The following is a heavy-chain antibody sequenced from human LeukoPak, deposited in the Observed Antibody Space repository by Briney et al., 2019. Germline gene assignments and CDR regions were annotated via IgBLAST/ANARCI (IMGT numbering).Heavy chain of an antibody. V-gene: IGHV3-11*04. Sequence: PGGPLRLSCTASGFTFSDYYMSWIRQAPGKGLEWVSYISSSGSTTYYADSVKGRFTISRDIANNSLYLQMNSLRAEDTAVYYCARDRGHYYDSSGLRCAFDIWGQGTMVTVSS. J-gene: IGHJ3*02. D-gene: IGHD3-22*01. CDR2: ISSSGSTT. CDR1: GFTFSDYY. CDR3: ARDRGHYYDSSGLRCAFDI.